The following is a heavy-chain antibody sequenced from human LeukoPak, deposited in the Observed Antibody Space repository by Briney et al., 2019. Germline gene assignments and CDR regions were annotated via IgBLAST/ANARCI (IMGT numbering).Heavy chain of an antibody. V-gene: IGHV4-34*01. CDR3: ARYPIVGAMQGGNDDAFDI. CDR2: INHSGST. Sequence: SETLSLTCAVYGGSFSGYYWSWIRQPPGKGLEWIGEINHSGSTNYNPSLKSRVTISVDTSKNQFSLKLSSVTAADTAVYYCARYPIVGAMQGGNDDAFDIWGQGTMVTVSS. CDR1: GGSFSGYY. D-gene: IGHD1-26*01. J-gene: IGHJ3*02.